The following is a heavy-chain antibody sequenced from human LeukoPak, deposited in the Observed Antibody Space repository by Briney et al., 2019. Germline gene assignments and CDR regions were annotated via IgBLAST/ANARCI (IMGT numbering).Heavy chain of an antibody. CDR3: ARDQYDTWSRRGNFDS. V-gene: IGHV3-74*01. J-gene: IGHJ4*02. CDR1: GFAFSDYW. CDR2: IISDGSSA. Sequence: PGGSLRLSCATSGFAFSDYWMHWVRHAPGKGLVWVSRIISDGSSASYADSVKGRFTISRDNTKNSLYLQMNSLRVEDTAVFYCARDQYDTWSRRGNFDSWGQGTLVIVSS. D-gene: IGHD3-3*01.